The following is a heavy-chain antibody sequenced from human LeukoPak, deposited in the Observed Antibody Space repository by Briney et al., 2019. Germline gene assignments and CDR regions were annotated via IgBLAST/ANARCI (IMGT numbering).Heavy chain of an antibody. J-gene: IGHJ4*02. CDR2: FAPGDGET. D-gene: IGHD4-17*01. V-gene: IGHV1-24*01. Sequence: GASVKVSCKISGYTLTEVSMHWVRQAPGKGLEWMGGFAPGDGETIYAQNFRGRLIVTEDTSTDTAYMELSSPRSVDTAVYYCATEIVGYGDVNYFDSWGQGTLVTVSS. CDR1: GYTLTEVS. CDR3: ATEIVGYGDVNYFDS.